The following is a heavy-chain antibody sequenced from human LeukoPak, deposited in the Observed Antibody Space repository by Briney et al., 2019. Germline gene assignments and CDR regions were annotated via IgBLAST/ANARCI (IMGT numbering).Heavy chain of an antibody. Sequence: PGGSLRLSCAASGFTVSSNYMSWVRQAPGKGLEWVSTVTGSRVSTYYADSVKGRFTISRDNSKNTLYLQMNSLRAEDTAIYYCAKDWSVAAGYYFDYWGQGTLVTVSS. J-gene: IGHJ4*02. CDR2: VTGSRVST. CDR3: AKDWSVAAGYYFDY. CDR1: GFTVSSNY. V-gene: IGHV3-23*01. D-gene: IGHD6-13*01.